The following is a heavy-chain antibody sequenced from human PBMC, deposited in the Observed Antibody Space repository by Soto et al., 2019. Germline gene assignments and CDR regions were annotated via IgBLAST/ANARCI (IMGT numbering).Heavy chain of an antibody. CDR2: INHSGST. D-gene: IGHD6-13*01. J-gene: IGHJ6*02. V-gene: IGHV4-34*01. CDR3: ARSQQLVRFRYYYYGMDV. CDR1: GGSFSGYY. Sequence: SETLSLTCAVYGGSFSGYYWSWIRQPPGKGLEWIGEINHSGSTNYNPSLKSRVTISVDTSKNQFSLRLSSVTAADTAVYYCARSQQLVRFRYYYYGMDVWGQGTTVTVSS.